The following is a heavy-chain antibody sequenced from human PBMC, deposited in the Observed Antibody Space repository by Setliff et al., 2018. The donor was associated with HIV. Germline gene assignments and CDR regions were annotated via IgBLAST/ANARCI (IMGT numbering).Heavy chain of an antibody. CDR3: VRGANFYTPRKRIFDH. D-gene: IGHD3-3*01. CDR1: GESFSPYY. Sequence: PSETLSLTCAVYGESFSPYYWNWIRQSPGKGLEWIGEISHSGSSNYSPSLESRLTISVDTSKNQVSLKLNSVTAADSAVYYCVRGANFYTPRKRIFDHWGQG. V-gene: IGHV4-34*01. J-gene: IGHJ4*02. CDR2: ISHSGSS.